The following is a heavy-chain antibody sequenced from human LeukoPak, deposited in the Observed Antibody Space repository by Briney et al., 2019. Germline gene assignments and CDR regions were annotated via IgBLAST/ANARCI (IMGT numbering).Heavy chain of an antibody. J-gene: IGHJ6*02. CDR2: INHNGNVN. D-gene: IGHD3-9*01. CDR1: GFTFSSYW. Sequence: GGSLRLSCAASGFTFSSYWMNWARQAPGKGLEWVASINHNGNVNYYVDSVKGRFTISRDNAKNSLYLQMSNLRAEDTAVYYCARVSFLVRATLPGMDVWGQGTTVTVSS. V-gene: IGHV3-7*03. CDR3: ARVSFLVRATLPGMDV.